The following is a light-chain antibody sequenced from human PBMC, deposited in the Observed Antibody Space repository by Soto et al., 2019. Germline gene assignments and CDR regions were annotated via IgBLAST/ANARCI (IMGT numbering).Light chain of an antibody. J-gene: IGLJ3*02. CDR3: HSYDSSMSGSRV. CDR2: GNS. CDR1: SSNIGAGYD. Sequence: QSVLTQPPSVSGAPGQRVTISCTGSSSNIGAGYDVHWYQQLPGTAPKLLIYGNSNRPSGVPDRFSGSKSGTSASLAITGLQADDEAAYYCHSYDSSMSGSRVFGGGTKLTVL. V-gene: IGLV1-40*01.